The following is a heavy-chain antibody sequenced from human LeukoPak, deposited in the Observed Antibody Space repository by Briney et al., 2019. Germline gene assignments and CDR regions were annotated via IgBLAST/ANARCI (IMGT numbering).Heavy chain of an antibody. Sequence: MPSETLSLTCTVSGGSISSIGYYWGWIRQPPGKGLEWIGSIYYGGSTHYNPSLKSRVIISVDTSKNQFSLKLSSLTAADTAVYYCARIRGYSYGTADYWGQGTLVTVSS. J-gene: IGHJ4*02. CDR2: IYYGGST. D-gene: IGHD5-18*01. V-gene: IGHV4-39*01. CDR1: GGSISSIGYY. CDR3: ARIRGYSYGTADY.